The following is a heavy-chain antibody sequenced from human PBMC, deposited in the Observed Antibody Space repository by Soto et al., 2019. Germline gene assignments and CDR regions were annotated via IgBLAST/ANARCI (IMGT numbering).Heavy chain of an antibody. CDR1: GGSISSGGYY. CDR3: ARGNYYDSSGYYGY. CDR2: IYYSGST. D-gene: IGHD3-22*01. V-gene: IGHV4-31*03. Sequence: TSETLSLTCTVSGGSISSGGYYWSWIRQHPGKGLEWIGYIYYSGSTYYNPSLKSRVTISVDTSKNQFSLKLSSVTAADTAVYYCARGNYYDSSGYYGYWGQGTLVTVSS. J-gene: IGHJ4*02.